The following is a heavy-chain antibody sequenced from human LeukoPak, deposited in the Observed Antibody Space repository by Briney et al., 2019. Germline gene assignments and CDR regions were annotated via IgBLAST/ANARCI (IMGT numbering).Heavy chain of an antibody. V-gene: IGHV3-30*04. CDR1: GFTFGDYA. Sequence: GGSLRLSCAASGFTFGDYAIHWVRQAPGKGLECVAVISYDGSNKYYADSVKGRFTISRDNAKNSLYLEMNSLRVEDTAVYYCARGRPEFFGSGTYLNDWGQGTLVTVSS. D-gene: IGHD3-10*01. CDR2: ISYDGSNK. J-gene: IGHJ4*02. CDR3: ARGRPEFFGSGTYLND.